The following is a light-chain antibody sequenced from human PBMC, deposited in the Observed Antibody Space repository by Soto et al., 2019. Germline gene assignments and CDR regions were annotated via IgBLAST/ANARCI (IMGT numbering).Light chain of an antibody. CDR2: EVS. CDR3: SSDTSSSTEV. CDR1: SSDVGGYNY. Sequence: QSVLTQPASVSGSPGQSITISCTGTSSDVGGYNYVSWYQQHPGNTPQLMIFEVSNRPSGVSNRFSGSKAGNAASPTSSGLQDEEEAHYYCSSDTSSSTEVFGAGTKLTVL. V-gene: IGLV2-14*01. J-gene: IGLJ2*01.